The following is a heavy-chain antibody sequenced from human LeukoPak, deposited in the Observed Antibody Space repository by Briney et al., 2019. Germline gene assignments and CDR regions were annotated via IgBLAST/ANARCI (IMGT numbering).Heavy chain of an antibody. V-gene: IGHV1-69*13. CDR2: IIPIFGTA. CDR3: ARPSGGSYYRGFDY. CDR1: GGTFSSYA. J-gene: IGHJ4*02. D-gene: IGHD1-26*01. Sequence: GASVKVSCTASGGTFSSYAISWVRQAPGQGLEWMGGIIPIFGTANYAQKFQGRVTITADESTSTAYMELSSLRSEDTAVYYCARPSGGSYYRGFDYWGQGTLVTVSS.